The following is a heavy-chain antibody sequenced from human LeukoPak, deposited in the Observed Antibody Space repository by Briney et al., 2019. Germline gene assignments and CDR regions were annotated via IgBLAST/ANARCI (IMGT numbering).Heavy chain of an antibody. CDR2: INTNTGNP. Sequence: GASVKVSCNASGYTCTSNARNWVRHEPGGGREWMGSINTNTGNPTYAQGFTGRFVFSLDTSVSTAYLQISSLKAEDTAVYYCDYCGGDCQEYYFDYWGQGTLITVSS. CDR1: GYTCTSNA. V-gene: IGHV7-4-1*02. D-gene: IGHD2-21*02. J-gene: IGHJ4*02. CDR3: DYCGGDCQEYYFDY.